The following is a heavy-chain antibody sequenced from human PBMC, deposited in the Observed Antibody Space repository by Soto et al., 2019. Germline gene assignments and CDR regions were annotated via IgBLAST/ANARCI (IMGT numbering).Heavy chain of an antibody. CDR2: IIPIFGTA. D-gene: IGHD5-18*01. J-gene: IGHJ6*02. CDR3: ARAAYSYGTAYLSYYYGMDV. CDR1: GGTFSSYA. Sequence: SVKVSCKASGGTFSSYAISWVRQAPGQGLEWVGGIIPIFGTANYAQKFQGRVTITADESTSTAYMELSSLRSEDTAVYYCARAAYSYGTAYLSYYYGMDVWGQGTTVTVSS. V-gene: IGHV1-69*13.